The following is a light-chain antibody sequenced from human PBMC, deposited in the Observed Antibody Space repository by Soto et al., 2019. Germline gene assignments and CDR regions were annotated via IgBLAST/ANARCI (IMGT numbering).Light chain of an antibody. CDR1: QSVSSS. CDR3: QQYNDWPPHT. V-gene: IGKV3-15*01. J-gene: IGKJ2*01. CDR2: GAS. Sequence: EIVMTQSPATLSVSPGERATLSCRASQSVSSSLAWYQQRPGQAPRLLIYGASTRATGIPARFSGSGSGTEFTLTINSLQSEDFAVYYCQQYNDWPPHTFGQGTKLDIK.